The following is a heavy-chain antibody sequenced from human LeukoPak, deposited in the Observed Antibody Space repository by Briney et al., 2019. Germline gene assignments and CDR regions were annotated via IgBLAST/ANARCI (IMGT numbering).Heavy chain of an antibody. CDR2: IYTSGST. D-gene: IGHD4-17*01. CDR3: ARAPPGAGDFYGYFDL. V-gene: IGHV4-61*02. CDR1: GGSISSGSYY. J-gene: IGHJ2*01. Sequence: PSETLSLTCTVSGGSISSGSYYWSWIRQPAGKGLEWIGRIYTSGSTNYNPSLKSRVTISVDTSKNQFSLKLSSVTAADTAVYYCARAPPGAGDFYGYFDLWGRGTLVTVSS.